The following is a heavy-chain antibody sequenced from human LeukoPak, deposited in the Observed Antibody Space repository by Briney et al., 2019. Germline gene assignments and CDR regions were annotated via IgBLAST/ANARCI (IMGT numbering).Heavy chain of an antibody. CDR3: ASGLDDDYSNGRADY. D-gene: IGHD4-11*01. Sequence: AGESLKISCKASGYLFPLYWIVWVREMPGKGLECMGIIFPGGSDIKYSPSFQGQVTISADKSISTAYLQWSSLKASDTAMYYCASGLDDDYSNGRADYWGQGTLVTVSS. CDR2: IFPGGSDI. J-gene: IGHJ4*02. CDR1: GYLFPLYW. V-gene: IGHV5-51*01.